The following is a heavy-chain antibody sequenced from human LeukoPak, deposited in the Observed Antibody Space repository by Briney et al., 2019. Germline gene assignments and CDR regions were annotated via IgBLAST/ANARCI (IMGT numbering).Heavy chain of an antibody. D-gene: IGHD6-25*01. V-gene: IGHV1-24*01. J-gene: IGHJ6*02. CDR3: ARSSRGHFHYYYYGMDV. Sequence: GASVKVSCKVSGYTLTELSMHWVRQAPGKGLEWMGGFDPEDGETIYARKFQGRVTMTEDTSTDAAYMELSSLRSEDTAVYYCARSSRGHFHYYYYGMDVWGQGTTVTVSS. CDR1: GYTLTELS. CDR2: FDPEDGET.